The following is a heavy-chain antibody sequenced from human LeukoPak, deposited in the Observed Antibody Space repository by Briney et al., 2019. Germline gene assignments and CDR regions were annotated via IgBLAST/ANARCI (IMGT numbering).Heavy chain of an antibody. CDR1: GGSISSYY. D-gene: IGHD1-1*01. CDR2: IYGSGST. J-gene: IGHJ5*02. V-gene: IGHV4-59*01. Sequence: SETLSLTCTVSGGSISSYYWSWIRQPPGKGLEWIGHIYGSGSTNYNPSLKSRVTLSVDTSKNQFSLKLSSVTAADSTVYYYAREGTSGTHLNWFDPWGQGTLVTVSS. CDR3: AREGTSGTHLNWFDP.